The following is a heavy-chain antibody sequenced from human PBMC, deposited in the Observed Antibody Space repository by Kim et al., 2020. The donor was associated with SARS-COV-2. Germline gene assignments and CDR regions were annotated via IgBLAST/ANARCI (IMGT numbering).Heavy chain of an antibody. CDR2: VYHNGMT. D-gene: IGHD2-15*01. CDR3: ARDSITGGSWYDY. Sequence: SETLSLTCPVSGAPISTTRYYWAWIRQPPGKGLEWIGHVYHNGMTYYNPSLHSRVTVSIYTSRKQSSLKLTSVTAAATAVYYGARDSITGGSWYDYWGQG. CDR1: GAPISTTRYY. V-gene: IGHV4-39*02. J-gene: IGHJ4*02.